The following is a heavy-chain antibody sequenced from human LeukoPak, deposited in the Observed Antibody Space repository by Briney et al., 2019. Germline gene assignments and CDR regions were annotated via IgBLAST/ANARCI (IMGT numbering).Heavy chain of an antibody. J-gene: IGHJ4*02. V-gene: IGHV3-30*02. CDR3: AKGSSSSGWLYYFDY. CDR2: IRYDGSNK. D-gene: IGHD6-19*01. Sequence: PGGSLRLSCAASGFTFSSYGMHWVRQAPGKGLEWVAFIRYDGSNKYYADSVKGRFTISRDNSKNTLYLQMNSLRAEDTAVYYCAKGSSSSGWLYYFDYWGQGTLVTVSS. CDR1: GFTFSSYG.